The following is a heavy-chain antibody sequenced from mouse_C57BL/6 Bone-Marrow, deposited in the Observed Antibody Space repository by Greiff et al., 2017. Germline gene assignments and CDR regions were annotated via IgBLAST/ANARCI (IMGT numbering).Heavy chain of an antibody. CDR3: ARDALYGSSYDWYFDV. D-gene: IGHD1-1*01. CDR1: GFTFSDFY. J-gene: IGHJ1*03. CDR2: SRNKANDYTT. Sequence: EVMLVESGGGLVQSGRSLRLSCATSGFTFSDFYMEWVRQAPGKGLEWIAASRNKANDYTTEYSASVKGRFIVSRDTSQSILYLQMNALRAEDTAIYYWARDALYGSSYDWYFDVWGTGTTVTVSS. V-gene: IGHV7-1*01.